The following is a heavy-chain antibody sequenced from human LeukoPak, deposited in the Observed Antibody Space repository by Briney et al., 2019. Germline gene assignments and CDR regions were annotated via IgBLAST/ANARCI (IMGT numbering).Heavy chain of an antibody. Sequence: AASVKVSCKASGGTFSSYAISWVRQAPGQGLEWMGGIIPIFGTANYAQKFQGRVTITADESTSTAYMELSSLRSEDTAVYYCASCDCYSNYLFWYFDSWGQGTLVTVSS. CDR3: ASCDCYSNYLFWYFDS. J-gene: IGHJ4*02. V-gene: IGHV1-69*01. D-gene: IGHD4-11*01. CDR1: GGTFSSYA. CDR2: IIPIFGTA.